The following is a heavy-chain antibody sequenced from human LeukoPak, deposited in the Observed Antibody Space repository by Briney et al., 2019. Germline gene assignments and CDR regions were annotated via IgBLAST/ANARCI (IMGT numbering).Heavy chain of an antibody. CDR2: IYYSGST. CDR3: ARAKYYDFWSGYYNDAFDI. D-gene: IGHD3-3*01. J-gene: IGHJ3*02. CDR1: GGSISSGDYY. Sequence: PSETLSLTXTVSGGSISSGDYYWSWIRQPPGKGLEWIGYIYYSGSTYYNPSLKSRVTISVDTSKNQFSLKLSSVTAADTAVYYCARAKYYDFWSGYYNDAFDIWGQGTMVTVSS. V-gene: IGHV4-30-4*08.